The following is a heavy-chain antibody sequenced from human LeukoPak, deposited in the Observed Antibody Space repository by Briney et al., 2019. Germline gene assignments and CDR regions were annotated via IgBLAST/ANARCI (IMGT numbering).Heavy chain of an antibody. CDR3: ARTYSSSFPFDY. CDR1: GYTFTGYD. J-gene: IGHJ2*01. Sequence: ASVRVSCKASGYTFTGYDINWVRQATGQGLEWMGWMNPNSGNTGYAQKFQGRVTITRNTSISTAYMELSSLRSEDTAVCYCARTYSSSFPFDYWGRGTVVTVSS. D-gene: IGHD6-6*01. CDR2: MNPNSGNT. V-gene: IGHV1-8*03.